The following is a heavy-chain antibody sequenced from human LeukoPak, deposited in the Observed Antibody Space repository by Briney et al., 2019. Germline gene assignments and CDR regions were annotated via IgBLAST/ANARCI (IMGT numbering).Heavy chain of an antibody. Sequence: GGSLRLSCAASGFTFSSYGMHWVRQAPGKGLEWVAFIRYDGSNKYYADSVKGRFTISRDNSKNTLYLQMNSLRAEGTAVYYCAKNLRDSSGYYPNTRSDYWGQGTLVTVS. CDR1: GFTFSSYG. CDR3: AKNLRDSSGYYPNTRSDY. V-gene: IGHV3-30*02. CDR2: IRYDGSNK. D-gene: IGHD3-22*01. J-gene: IGHJ4*02.